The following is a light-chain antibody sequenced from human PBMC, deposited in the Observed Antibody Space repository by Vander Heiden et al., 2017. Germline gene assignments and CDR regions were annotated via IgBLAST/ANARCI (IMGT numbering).Light chain of an antibody. J-gene: IGLJ2*01. CDR2: DDT. V-gene: IGLV3-21*02. CDR1: SNEDKR. Sequence: SYVLTQAPSVSVAPGRTARITCGGNSNEDKRFHWYQQQPGQAPVLVVYDDTDRPSGIPDRFSASNSGNTATLTITRVEAGDEADFYCQVWDSNSDHLVVFGGGTKLTVL. CDR3: QVWDSNSDHLVV.